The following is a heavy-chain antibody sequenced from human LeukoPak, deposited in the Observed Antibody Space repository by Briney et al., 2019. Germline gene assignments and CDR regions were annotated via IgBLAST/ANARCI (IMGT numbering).Heavy chain of an antibody. CDR2: XXQXXSXK. V-gene: IGHV3-7*03. J-gene: IGHJ4*02. Sequence: GGSXRLSCAXSGXTFXXXXXXXXXXXPXXXXXWXXKXXQXXSXKYXXDSVKGRFTISRDNAKNSLYLQMNSLRADXXAVYXXARXAFRTAPYFDYXGQGTLVTVSS. CDR3: ARXAFRTAPYFDY. CDR1: GXTFXXXX. D-gene: IGHD1-1*01.